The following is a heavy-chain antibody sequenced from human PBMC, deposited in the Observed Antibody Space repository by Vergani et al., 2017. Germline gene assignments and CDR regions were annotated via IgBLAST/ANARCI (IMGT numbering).Heavy chain of an antibody. Sequence: EVQLVESGGGLVQPGGSLRLSCAASGFTVSSNYMSWVRQAPGKGLEWVSVIYSGGSTYYADSVKGRFTISRDNSKNTLYLQMNSLRAEDTAVYYCAKGARDYDFWSGYFDPWGQGTLVTVSS. D-gene: IGHD3-3*01. CDR1: GFTVSSNY. J-gene: IGHJ5*02. CDR3: AKGARDYDFWSGYFDP. V-gene: IGHV3-66*02. CDR2: IYSGGST.